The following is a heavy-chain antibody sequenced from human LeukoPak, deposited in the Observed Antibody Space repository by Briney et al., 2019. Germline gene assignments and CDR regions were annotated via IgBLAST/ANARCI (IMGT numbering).Heavy chain of an antibody. V-gene: IGHV3-21*01. D-gene: IGHD3-22*01. CDR2: ISSNPNYI. CDR3: ARAYDSSGYCSHYYYMDV. CDR1: GFTFSDYS. J-gene: IGHJ6*03. Sequence: KPGGSLRLSCAASGFTFSDYSMNWVRQAPGKGLEWVSSISSNPNYIYYADSVKGRFTISRDNAKNSLYLQMNSLRAEDTAVYYCARAYDSSGYCSHYYYMDVWGKGTTVTVSS.